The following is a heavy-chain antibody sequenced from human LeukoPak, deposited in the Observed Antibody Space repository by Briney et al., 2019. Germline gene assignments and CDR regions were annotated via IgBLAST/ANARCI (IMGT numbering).Heavy chain of an antibody. J-gene: IGHJ4*02. Sequence: AETLSLTCAVYGGSFSGYYWSWIRQPPGKGLEWIGEINHSGSTNYNPSLKSRVTISVDTSKNQFSLKLSSVTAADTAVYYCARQGGIRYFDWLLPFDYWGQGTLVTVSS. CDR3: ARQGGIRYFDWLLPFDY. V-gene: IGHV4-34*01. CDR1: GGSFSGYY. CDR2: INHSGST. D-gene: IGHD3-9*01.